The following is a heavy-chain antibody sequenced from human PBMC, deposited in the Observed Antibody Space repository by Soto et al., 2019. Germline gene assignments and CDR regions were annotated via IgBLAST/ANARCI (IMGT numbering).Heavy chain of an antibody. Sequence: SLRLSCAVSGFTFSSYGMNWVRQAPGKGLEWVSYISSSSSTRDYADSVKGRFTISRDNAKNSLYLQMNSLRDEDTAVYYCARGGAARPDYWGQGTLVTVS. D-gene: IGHD6-6*01. J-gene: IGHJ4*02. CDR2: ISSSSSTR. V-gene: IGHV3-48*02. CDR1: GFTFSSYG. CDR3: ARGGAARPDY.